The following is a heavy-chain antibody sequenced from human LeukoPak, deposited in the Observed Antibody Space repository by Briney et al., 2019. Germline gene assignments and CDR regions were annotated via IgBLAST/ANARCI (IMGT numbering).Heavy chain of an antibody. CDR1: GFTFSSYD. V-gene: IGHV3-13*01. D-gene: IGHD2-15*01. Sequence: PGGSLRLSCAASGFTFSSYDMHWVRQATGKGLEWVSAIGTAGDTYYPGSVKGRFTISRDNAKNSLYLQMNSLRAEDTAVYYCAREDGYCSGGNCYSYFDSWGQGTLVTVSS. J-gene: IGHJ4*02. CDR2: IGTAGDT. CDR3: AREDGYCSGGNCYSYFDS.